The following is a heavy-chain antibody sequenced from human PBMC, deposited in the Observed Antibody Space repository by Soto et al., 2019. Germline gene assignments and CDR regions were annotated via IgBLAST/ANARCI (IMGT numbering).Heavy chain of an antibody. CDR3: AGISRGH. J-gene: IGHJ4*02. CDR2: ITDDGTGK. Sequence: EAQLVESGGDLVQPGGSLRLSCAASGFTLNRDWTSWVRQAPGKGLEWVASITDDGTGKFYVDSVKGRFTISRDDAKNSLYLQMISLRAEDTAVYCCAGISRGHWGQGTLVTVSS. D-gene: IGHD2-15*01. CDR1: GFTLNRDW. V-gene: IGHV3-7*01.